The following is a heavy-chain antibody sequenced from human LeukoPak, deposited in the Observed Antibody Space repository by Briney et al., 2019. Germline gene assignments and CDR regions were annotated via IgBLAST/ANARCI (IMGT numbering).Heavy chain of an antibody. V-gene: IGHV3-21*04. CDR2: MTSSRYI. D-gene: IGHD3-22*01. Sequence: GGSLRLSCAASGFTFDDYGMSWVRQAPGKGLEWVSSMTSSRYIYYADSVKGRFTISRDDANNLVFLQMHSLRAEDTAIYYCTRDQFFDYDNDDAFDVWGQGTKVIVSS. J-gene: IGHJ3*01. CDR1: GFTFDDYG. CDR3: TRDQFFDYDNDDAFDV.